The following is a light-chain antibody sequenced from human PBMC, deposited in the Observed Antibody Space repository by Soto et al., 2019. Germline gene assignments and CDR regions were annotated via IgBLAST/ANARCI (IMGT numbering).Light chain of an antibody. Sequence: DIQMTQSPSTLSASVGDRVTITCRASQSISSWLAWYQQKPGKAPKLLIYGASSRATGIPDRFSGSGSGTEFTLTISRLEPEDFAVYYRQQYGNSPWTFGQGTKVDIK. CDR2: GAS. CDR3: QQYGNSPWT. V-gene: IGKV1-5*01. J-gene: IGKJ1*01. CDR1: QSISSW.